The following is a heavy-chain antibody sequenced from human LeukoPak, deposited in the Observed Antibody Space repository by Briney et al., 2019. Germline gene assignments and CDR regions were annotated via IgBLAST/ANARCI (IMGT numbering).Heavy chain of an antibody. J-gene: IGHJ6*02. V-gene: IGHV4-59*08. CDR2: IYYSGST. CDR3: ARWYGDSLRGYYYGMDV. D-gene: IGHD4-17*01. Sequence: SETLSLTCTVSGGSISSYYWSWIRQPPGKGLEWIGYIYYSGSTNYNPSLKSRVTISVDTSKNQFSLKLSSVTAADTAVYYCARWYGDSLRGYYYGMDVWGQGTTVTVSS. CDR1: GGSISSYY.